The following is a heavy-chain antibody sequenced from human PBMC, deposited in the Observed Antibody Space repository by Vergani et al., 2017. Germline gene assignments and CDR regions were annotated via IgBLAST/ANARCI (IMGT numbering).Heavy chain of an antibody. CDR1: GGSFSGYY. V-gene: IGHV4-34*01. D-gene: IGHD2-2*02. CDR2: INHSGST. J-gene: IGHJ4*02. CDR3: ARGGYCSSTSCYTGGDFDY. Sequence: QVQLQQWGAGLLKPSETLSLTCAVYGGSFSGYYWSWIRQPPGKGLEWIGEINHSGSTNYNPSLKSRVTISVDTSKNQFSLKLSSVTAADTAVYYCARGGYCSSTSCYTGGDFDYWGQGTLVTVSS.